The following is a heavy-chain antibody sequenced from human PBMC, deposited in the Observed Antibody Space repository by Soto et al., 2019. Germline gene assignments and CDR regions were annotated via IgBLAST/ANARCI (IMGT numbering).Heavy chain of an antibody. V-gene: IGHV4-30-2*01. CDR1: GGSISSGGYS. CDR2: IYHSGST. CDR3: ARDNGDYGLDY. Sequence: QLQLQESGSGLVKPSQTLSLTCAVSGGSISSGGYSWSWIRQPPGKGLEWIGYIYHSGSTYYNPSLKSRGTLSVDRSTNQFSLKLSSVTAADTAVYYCARDNGDYGLDYWGQGTLVTVSS. J-gene: IGHJ4*02. D-gene: IGHD4-17*01.